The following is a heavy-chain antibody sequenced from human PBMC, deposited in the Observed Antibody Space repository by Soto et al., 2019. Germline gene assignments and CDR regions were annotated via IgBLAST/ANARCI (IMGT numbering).Heavy chain of an antibody. D-gene: IGHD1-26*01. V-gene: IGHV1-3*01. CDR3: ARDDSGFSGSHYIDYFNY. CDR2: INGGNGNT. CDR1: GNTVPNYA. J-gene: IGHJ4*02. Sequence: ASVEVSCTDSGNTVPNYAIHWVRQAPGQGLEWMGWINGGNGNTYYSEHFQSRVTFTRDTSAGTVYMQLSSLTSEDTAGYYCARDDSGFSGSHYIDYFNYWGQGALVTVSS.